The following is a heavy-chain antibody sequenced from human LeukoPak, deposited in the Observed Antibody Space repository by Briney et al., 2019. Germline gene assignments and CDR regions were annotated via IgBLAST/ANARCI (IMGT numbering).Heavy chain of an antibody. Sequence: ASVKVSCKASGYTFTSYDINWVRQAPGQGLEWMGGIIPIFGTANYAQKFQGRVTITADESTSTAYMELSSLRSEDTAVYYCAREPIAAAGGINWFDPWGQGTLVTVSS. CDR2: IIPIFGTA. CDR3: AREPIAAAGGINWFDP. D-gene: IGHD6-13*01. CDR1: GYTFTSYD. V-gene: IGHV1-69*13. J-gene: IGHJ5*02.